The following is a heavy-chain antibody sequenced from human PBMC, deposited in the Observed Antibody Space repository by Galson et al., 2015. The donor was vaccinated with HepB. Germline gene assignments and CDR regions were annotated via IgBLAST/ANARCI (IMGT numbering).Heavy chain of an antibody. Sequence: SVKASCKASGGTFSSYAISWVRQAPGRGLEWMGRIIPILGVASYAQMFEDRVTITADKSSTTAFMDLSTLTSEDTAMYYCARDNRNYYDDSGRNAFDIWGQGTMVTVSS. V-gene: IGHV1-69*04. CDR2: IIPILGVA. D-gene: IGHD3-22*01. J-gene: IGHJ3*02. CDR3: ARDNRNYYDDSGRNAFDI. CDR1: GGTFSSYA.